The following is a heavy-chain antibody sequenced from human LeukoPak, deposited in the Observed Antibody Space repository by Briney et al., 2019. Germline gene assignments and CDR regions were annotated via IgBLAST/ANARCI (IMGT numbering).Heavy chain of an antibody. CDR1: GLTFSSYS. V-gene: IGHV3-21*01. D-gene: IGHD2-2*01. CDR3: ARDGMYCSSTSCYWGDKYYYYGMDV. Sequence: PGGSLRLSCAASGLTFSSYSMNWVRQAPGKGLEWVSSISSSSSYIYYADSVKGRFTISRDNAKNSLYLQMNSLRAEDTAVYYCARDGMYCSSTSCYWGDKYYYYGMDVWGKGTTVTVSS. J-gene: IGHJ6*04. CDR2: ISSSSSYI.